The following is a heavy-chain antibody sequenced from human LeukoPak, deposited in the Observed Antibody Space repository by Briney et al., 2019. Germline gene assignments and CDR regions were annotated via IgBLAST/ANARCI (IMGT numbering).Heavy chain of an antibody. CDR2: INSDGSAT. J-gene: IGHJ5*02. V-gene: IGHV3-74*03. D-gene: IGHD4/OR15-4a*01. CDR3: ERDYGA. CDR1: GFTFSRYW. Sequence: GSLRLYCEASGFTFSRYWMHWVRQAPGKGLMWVSRINSDGSATTYADFVKGRFTISRDNAKNTVYLQMNSLRVDDTAIYYCERDYGAWGQGTLVTVSP.